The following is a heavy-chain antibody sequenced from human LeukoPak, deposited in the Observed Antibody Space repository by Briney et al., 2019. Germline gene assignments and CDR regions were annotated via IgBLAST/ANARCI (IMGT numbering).Heavy chain of an antibody. Sequence: GGSLRLSCAASGFTFSSYAMSWVRQAPGKGLEWVSYISGSSTTIQYADSVKGRFTIFRDNAKNSLYLQMDSLSAEDTAVYYCARVQVGGTGRGPLDWGQGTLVTVSS. V-gene: IGHV3-48*01. D-gene: IGHD6-19*01. CDR1: GFTFSSYA. J-gene: IGHJ4*02. CDR3: ARVQVGGTGRGPLD. CDR2: ISGSSTTI.